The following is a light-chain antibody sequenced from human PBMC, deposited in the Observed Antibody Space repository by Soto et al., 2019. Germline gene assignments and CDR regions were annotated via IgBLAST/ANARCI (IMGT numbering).Light chain of an antibody. CDR2: GAS. CDR1: QSVSSN. Sequence: EIVMTQSPATLSVSPGETATLSCRASQSVSSNLAWYQQKPGQAPRLLIYGASTRATSIPARFSGSGSGTEFTITISSLQSEDFAVYYCQQYNYWPAMAFGQGTKVEIK. J-gene: IGKJ1*01. V-gene: IGKV3-15*01. CDR3: QQYNYWPAMA.